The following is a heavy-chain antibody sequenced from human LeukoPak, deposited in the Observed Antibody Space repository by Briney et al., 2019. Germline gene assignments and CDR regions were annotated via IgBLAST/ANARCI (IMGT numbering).Heavy chain of an antibody. J-gene: IGHJ5*02. Sequence: GGSLRLSCAASGFTFSSYAMSWVRQAPGKGLEWVSAISGSGYSTYYADSVKGRFTISRDNSKNTLYLQMNSLRAEDTAVYYCATPRGGSYERPHWFDPWGQGTLVTVSS. D-gene: IGHD1-26*01. V-gene: IGHV3-23*01. CDR3: ATPRGGSYERPHWFDP. CDR2: ISGSGYST. CDR1: GFTFSSYA.